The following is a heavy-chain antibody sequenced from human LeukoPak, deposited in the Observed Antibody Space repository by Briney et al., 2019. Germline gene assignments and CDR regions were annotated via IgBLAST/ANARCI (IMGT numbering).Heavy chain of an antibody. D-gene: IGHD1-26*01. V-gene: IGHV4-39*01. Sequence: SETLSLTCTVSGGSISSSSYYWGWIRQPPGKGLEWIGSIYYSGSTYYNPSLKSRVTISVDTSKNQFSLKLSSVTAADTAVYNCARHVLSIVGATTNFDYWGQGTLVTVSS. CDR2: IYYSGST. J-gene: IGHJ4*02. CDR3: ARHVLSIVGATTNFDY. CDR1: GGSISSSSYY.